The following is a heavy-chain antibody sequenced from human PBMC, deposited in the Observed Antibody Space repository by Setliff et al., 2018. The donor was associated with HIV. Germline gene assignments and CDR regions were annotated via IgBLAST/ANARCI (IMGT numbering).Heavy chain of an antibody. CDR2: IIPIVTIA. D-gene: IGHD3-22*01. CDR1: GGSFTSYT. J-gene: IGHJ5*02. V-gene: IGHV1-69*04. CDR3: ARERPGDHYESTGYQLADWFDP. Sequence: SVKVSCKASGGSFTSYTFSWVRQAPGQGLEWMGRIIPIVTIAHYAEQFVGRVTITADKSTSTTYVEVSSLRSEDTAVYYCARERPGDHYESTGYQLADWFDPWGQGTLVTVSS.